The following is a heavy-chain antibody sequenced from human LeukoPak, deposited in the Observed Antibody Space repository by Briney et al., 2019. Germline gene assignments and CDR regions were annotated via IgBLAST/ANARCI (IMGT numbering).Heavy chain of an antibody. J-gene: IGHJ5*02. CDR2: IDDSGSA. CDR1: SASISGYY. CDR3: ARDRPFGA. Sequence: SETLSLTCTVSSASISGYYWSWIRQPPGKGLEWIGYIDDSGSANYNPSLKSRVTISGDTSKNQFYLRLGFVTAADTAMYYCARDRPFGAWGQGTQVTVSS. D-gene: IGHD3-10*01. V-gene: IGHV4-59*01.